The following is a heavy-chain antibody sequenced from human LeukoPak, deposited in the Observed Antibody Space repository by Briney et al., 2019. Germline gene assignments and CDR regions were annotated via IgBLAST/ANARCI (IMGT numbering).Heavy chain of an antibody. CDR2: IYPGDSDT. CDR1: GYYFSNYW. CDR3: ARRDSSGYRAHFDY. J-gene: IGHJ4*02. V-gene: IGHV5-51*01. Sequence: GESLKISCQGSGYYFSNYWIGWVRQMPEKGLEWMGIIYPGDSDTRYSPSFQGQVTISADKSISTAYLQWSSLKASDTAMYYCARRDSSGYRAHFDYWGQGTLVTVSS. D-gene: IGHD3-22*01.